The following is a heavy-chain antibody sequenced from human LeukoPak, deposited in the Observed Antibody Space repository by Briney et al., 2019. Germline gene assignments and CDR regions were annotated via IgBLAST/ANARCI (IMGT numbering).Heavy chain of an antibody. Sequence: GGSLRLSCAASGFTFDDYAMHWVRQAPGKGLEWVSGISWNSGSIGYADSAKGRFTISRDNAKNSLYLQMNSLRAEDTALYYCAKDRDYGSGSPYYFDYWGQGTLVTVSS. V-gene: IGHV3-9*01. CDR1: GFTFDDYA. CDR2: ISWNSGSI. J-gene: IGHJ4*02. CDR3: AKDRDYGSGSPYYFDY. D-gene: IGHD3-10*01.